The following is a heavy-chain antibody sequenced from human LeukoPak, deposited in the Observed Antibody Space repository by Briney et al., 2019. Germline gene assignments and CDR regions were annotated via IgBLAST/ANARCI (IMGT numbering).Heavy chain of an antibody. CDR2: IKSKTDGGTT. CDR1: GFTFSNAW. Sequence: PGGSLRLSCAASGFTFSNAWMSWVRQAPGKGLEWVGRIKSKTDGGTTDYAAPVKGRFTISRDDSKNTLYLQMNSLRAEDTAVYYCARIAAAPDYYGMDVWGQGTTVTVSS. J-gene: IGHJ6*02. V-gene: IGHV3-15*01. CDR3: ARIAAAPDYYGMDV. D-gene: IGHD6-13*01.